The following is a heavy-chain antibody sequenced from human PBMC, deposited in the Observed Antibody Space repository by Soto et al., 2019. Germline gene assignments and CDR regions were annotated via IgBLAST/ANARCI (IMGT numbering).Heavy chain of an antibody. CDR3: ARASIHGSSWYFWFDP. D-gene: IGHD6-13*01. CDR2: IIPLFGTT. J-gene: IGHJ5*02. Sequence: QVQLVQSGAEVRKPGSSVKVSCKSSGGTFSRHAINWVRQAPGQGPEWMGGIIPLFGTTNYAQKFKGRLTITADESTNTTYMELSSLKSEDAAVYYCARASIHGSSWYFWFDPWGQGTLVTVSS. CDR1: GGTFSRHA. V-gene: IGHV1-69*01.